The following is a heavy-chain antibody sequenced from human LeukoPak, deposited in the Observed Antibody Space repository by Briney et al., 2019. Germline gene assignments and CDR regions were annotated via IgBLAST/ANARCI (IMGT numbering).Heavy chain of an antibody. Sequence: SETLSLTCAVSGYSISSGYYWGWIRQPPGKGLEWIGSIYHSGSTYYNPSLKSRVTISVDTSKNQFSLKLSSVTAADTAVYYCARDSSSFPIDPWGQGTLVTVSS. J-gene: IGHJ5*02. CDR1: GYSISSGYY. V-gene: IGHV4-38-2*02. CDR2: IYHSGST. D-gene: IGHD6-13*01. CDR3: ARDSSSFPIDP.